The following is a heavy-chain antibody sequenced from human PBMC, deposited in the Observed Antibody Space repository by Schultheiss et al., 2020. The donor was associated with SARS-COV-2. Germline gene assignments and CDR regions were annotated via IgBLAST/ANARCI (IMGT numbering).Heavy chain of an antibody. Sequence: GGSLRLSCAASGFTFSSYAMSWVRQAPGKGLEWVAVIWYDGSNKYYADSVKGRFTISRDNAKNSLYLQMNSLRAEDTAVYYCAREAPNWGSPCYFDLWGRGTLVTVSS. CDR2: IWYDGSNK. CDR3: AREAPNWGSPCYFDL. J-gene: IGHJ2*01. CDR1: GFTFSSYA. D-gene: IGHD7-27*01. V-gene: IGHV3-33*08.